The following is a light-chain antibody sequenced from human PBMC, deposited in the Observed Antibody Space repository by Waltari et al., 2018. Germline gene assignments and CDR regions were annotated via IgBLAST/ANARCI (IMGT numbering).Light chain of an antibody. J-gene: IGKJ5*01. Sequence: NQLTQSPSSLSASVGDRVTITCRASQAISGYLAWYQQKPGKAPTLLIYAASTLQSGVPSRFSGSGSGTDFTLTISSLQPEDFATYYCQQLKSYPITFGQGTRLEIK. CDR2: AAS. V-gene: IGKV1-9*01. CDR1: QAISGY. CDR3: QQLKSYPIT.